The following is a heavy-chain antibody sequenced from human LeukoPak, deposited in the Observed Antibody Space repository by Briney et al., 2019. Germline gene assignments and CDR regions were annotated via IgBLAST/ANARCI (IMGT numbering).Heavy chain of an antibody. D-gene: IGHD2-2*01. CDR2: ISSSGSTI. Sequence: GGSLRLSCAASGFTFSSYEMNWVRQAPGKGLEWVSYISSSGSTIYYADSVKGRFTISRDNAKNSLYLQMNSLRAEDTAVYYCARKSGAAAGFDPWGQGTLVTVSS. V-gene: IGHV3-48*03. CDR3: ARKSGAAAGFDP. J-gene: IGHJ5*02. CDR1: GFTFSSYE.